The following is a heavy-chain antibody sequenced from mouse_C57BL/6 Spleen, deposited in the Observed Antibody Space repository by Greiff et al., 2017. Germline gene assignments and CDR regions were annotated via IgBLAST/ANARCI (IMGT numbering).Heavy chain of an antibody. J-gene: IGHJ3*01. CDR3: ARWGYDYDVEFAY. CDR2: IYPGDGDT. D-gene: IGHD2-4*01. V-gene: IGHV1-82*01. Sequence: QVQLQQSGPELVKPGASVKISCKASGYAFSSSWMNWVKQRPGKGLEWIGRIYPGDGDTNYNGKFKGKATLTADKSSSTAYMQLSSLTSEDSAVYFCARWGYDYDVEFAYWGQGTLVTVSA. CDR1: GYAFSSSW.